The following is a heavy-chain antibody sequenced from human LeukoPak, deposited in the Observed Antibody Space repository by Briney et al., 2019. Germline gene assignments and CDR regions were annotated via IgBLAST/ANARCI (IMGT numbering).Heavy chain of an antibody. CDR3: ARDLGRIGVTGTGGFDS. J-gene: IGHJ4*02. Sequence: ASVKVSCKASGYTFTAYYMHWVRQAPGQGLEWMGWINPNRGGTNYAQKFQGRVTMTRDTSISTAYMDLGRLTSDDTAVYYCARDLGRIGVTGTGGFDSWGQGTLVTVSS. D-gene: IGHD6-19*01. V-gene: IGHV1-2*02. CDR1: GYTFTAYY. CDR2: INPNRGGT.